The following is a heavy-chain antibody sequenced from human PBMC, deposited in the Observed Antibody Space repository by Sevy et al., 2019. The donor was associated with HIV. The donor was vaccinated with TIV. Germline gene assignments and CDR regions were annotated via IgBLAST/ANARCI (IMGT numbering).Heavy chain of an antibody. CDR3: ARDLPPSATTVAHFDC. J-gene: IGHJ4*02. CDR2: ITNSGTSM. V-gene: IGHV3-48*03. CDR1: GFSFRSYE. D-gene: IGHD4-17*01. Sequence: GGPLRLSCAASGFSFRSYEMNWVRQAPGKGLEWVSYITNSGTSMYYSDSVRGRFTISRDNARNSLYLQMNSLRGEDTAVYYCARDLPPSATTVAHFDCWGQGTLVTVSS.